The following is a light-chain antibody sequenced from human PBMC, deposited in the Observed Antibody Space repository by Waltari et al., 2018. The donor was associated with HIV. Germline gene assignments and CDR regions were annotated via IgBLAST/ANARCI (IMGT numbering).Light chain of an antibody. CDR1: QSVLYSSNNKNY. Sequence: DIVMTQSPHSLVVSLGERATINCKSSQSVLYSSNNKNYLAWYQQKPGQPPKLLIYWASTRESGVPDRFSGSGSGTDFTLTISSLQAEDVAVYYCQQYYSTPTFGQGTKVEIK. CDR3: QQYYSTPT. J-gene: IGKJ1*01. CDR2: WAS. V-gene: IGKV4-1*01.